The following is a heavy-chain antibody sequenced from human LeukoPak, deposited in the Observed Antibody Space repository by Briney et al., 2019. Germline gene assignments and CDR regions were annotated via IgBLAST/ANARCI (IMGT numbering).Heavy chain of an antibody. D-gene: IGHD5-18*01. CDR3: ARDRWGYSYGGY. Sequence: GGSLRLSCAASGFTFDRFTIHWVRQTPGKGLEWVSLINRRGHTFYADSVKGRFTISRDNAKNSLYLQMNSLRAEDTAIYYCARDRWGYSYGGYWGQGTLVTVSS. J-gene: IGHJ4*02. CDR1: GFTFDRFT. CDR2: INRRGHT. V-gene: IGHV3-43*01.